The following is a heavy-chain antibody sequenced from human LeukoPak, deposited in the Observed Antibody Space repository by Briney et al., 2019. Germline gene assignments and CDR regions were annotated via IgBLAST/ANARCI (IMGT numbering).Heavy chain of an antibody. V-gene: IGHV4-4*09. CDR2: IYTSGST. D-gene: IGHD2-21*01. Sequence: SETLSLTCTVSGGSISSYYWSWIRQPPGKGLEWIGYIYTSGSTNYNPSLKSRVTISVDTSKNKFSLKLSSVTAADTAVYYCARQNRSHSSDCWFDPWGQGTLVTVSS. J-gene: IGHJ5*02. CDR1: GGSISSYY. CDR3: ARQNRSHSSDCWFDP.